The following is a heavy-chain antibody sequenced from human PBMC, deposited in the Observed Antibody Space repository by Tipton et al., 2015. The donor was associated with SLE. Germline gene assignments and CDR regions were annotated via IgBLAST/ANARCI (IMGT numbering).Heavy chain of an antibody. CDR3: ARQVVYDTSGYYYFDS. CDR2: VFHSGSA. V-gene: IGHV4-34*12. D-gene: IGHD3-22*01. Sequence: TLSLTCAVYGGSLSGYYWTWIRQSPGKGLEWIGEVFHSGSANYNPSLESRVTISVDTSKNEFSLTLNSVTAADTAVYYCARQVVYDTSGYYYFDSWGQGTLVTVSS. J-gene: IGHJ4*02. CDR1: GGSLSGYY.